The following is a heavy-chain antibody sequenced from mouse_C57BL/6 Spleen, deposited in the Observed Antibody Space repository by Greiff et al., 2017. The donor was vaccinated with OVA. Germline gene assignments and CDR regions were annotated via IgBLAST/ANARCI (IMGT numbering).Heavy chain of an antibody. Sequence: QVQLKQPGAELVKPGASVKMSCKASGYTFTSYWITWVKQRPGQGLEWIGDIYPGSGSTNSNEKFKSKATLTVYTSSRTASMQLRSLTSEDSAVYYCARRGAAQATGDYYAMDYWGQGTSVTVSS. CDR3: ARRGAAQATGDYYAMDY. V-gene: IGHV1-55*01. CDR1: GYTFTSYW. CDR2: IYPGSGST. D-gene: IGHD3-2*02. J-gene: IGHJ4*01.